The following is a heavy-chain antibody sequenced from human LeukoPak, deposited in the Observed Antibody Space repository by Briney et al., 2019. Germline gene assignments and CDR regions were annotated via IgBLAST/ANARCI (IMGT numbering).Heavy chain of an antibody. J-gene: IGHJ6*02. CDR1: GGSFSGYY. Sequence: SETLSLTCAVYGGSFSGYYWSWIRQPPGKGLEWIGEINHSGSTNYNPSLKSRVTMSVDTSKNQFSLKLSSVTAADTAVYYCARDGKIAAAGTKSHYYYYYYGMDVWGQGTTVTVSS. CDR3: ARDGKIAAAGTKSHYYYYYYGMDV. V-gene: IGHV4-34*01. D-gene: IGHD6-13*01. CDR2: INHSGST.